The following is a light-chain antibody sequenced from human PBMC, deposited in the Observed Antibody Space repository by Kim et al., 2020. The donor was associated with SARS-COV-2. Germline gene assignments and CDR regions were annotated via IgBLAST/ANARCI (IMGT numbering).Light chain of an antibody. Sequence: SYELTQPPSVSVAPGMPASLTCRGNNLGSKRVHWYQQKPGQAPMLVICYDGDRPSGIPERFSGSNSGNTATLTISRVEAGDEADYFCQVWDVSSDHMVFGGGTQLTVL. J-gene: IGLJ3*02. V-gene: IGLV3-21*04. CDR3: QVWDVSSDHMV. CDR1: NLGSKR. CDR2: YDG.